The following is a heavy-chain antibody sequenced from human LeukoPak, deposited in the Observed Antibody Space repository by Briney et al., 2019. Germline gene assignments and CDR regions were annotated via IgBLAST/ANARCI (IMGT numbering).Heavy chain of an antibody. CDR3: ARGPTNGQAFDY. Sequence: GGSLTLSCAASGFTFSHHGMHWVRQAPGEWLEWVASIREDGSEKTSVDSVKGRFTISRDNAKNSLYLQMDSLRAEDTAVYYCARGPTNGQAFDYWGQGTLVSVSS. CDR1: GFTFSHHG. J-gene: IGHJ4*02. D-gene: IGHD2-8*01. CDR2: IREDGSEK. V-gene: IGHV3-7*01.